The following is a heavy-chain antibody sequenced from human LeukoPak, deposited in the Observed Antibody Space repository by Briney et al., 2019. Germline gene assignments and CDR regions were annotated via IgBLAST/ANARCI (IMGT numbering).Heavy chain of an antibody. J-gene: IGHJ5*02. Sequence: GGSLRLSCAASGFTFSSYGMHWVRQAPGKGLEWVAVIWRDGSNKYYAGSVKGRFTISRDNSKNTPYLQMNSLRAEDTAVYYCARDFYSSSWYSPGWFDPWGQGTLVTVSS. V-gene: IGHV3-33*01. CDR3: ARDFYSSSWYSPGWFDP. D-gene: IGHD6-13*01. CDR1: GFTFSSYG. CDR2: IWRDGSNK.